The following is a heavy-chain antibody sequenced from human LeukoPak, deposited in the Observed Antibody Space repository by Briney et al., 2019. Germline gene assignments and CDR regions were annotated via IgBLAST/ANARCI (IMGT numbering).Heavy chain of an antibody. V-gene: IGHV3-23*01. CDR1: GFTFSTFA. J-gene: IGHJ4*02. CDR3: ATYRQVLLPFES. D-gene: IGHD5-18*01. CDR2: IFPSGGEI. Sequence: GGSLRLSCVASGFTFSTFAMIWVRQPPGKGLEWVSSIFPSGGEIHYADSVRGRFTISRDNSKSILSLQMNSLRAEDTTTYYCATYRQVLLPFESWGQGTLVTVSS.